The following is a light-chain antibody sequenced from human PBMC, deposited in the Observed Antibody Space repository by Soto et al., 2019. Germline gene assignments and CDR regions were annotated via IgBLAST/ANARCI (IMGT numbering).Light chain of an antibody. CDR2: GTT. J-gene: IGLJ7*01. CDR1: TAAVTSEYY. Sequence: QAVVTQEPSLTVSPGGTVTLTCASSTAAVTSEYYANWFQQKPGQAPRALIYGTTNKHSWTPARFSGSLLGGKAALTLSGVQHEDEAEYYCLLYYGGAQAVFGEGTQLTLL. CDR3: LLYYGGAQAV. V-gene: IGLV7-43*01.